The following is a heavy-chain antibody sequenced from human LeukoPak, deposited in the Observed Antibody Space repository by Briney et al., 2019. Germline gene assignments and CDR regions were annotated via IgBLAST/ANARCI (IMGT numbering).Heavy chain of an antibody. V-gene: IGHV1-2*02. CDR1: GYTFTGYY. J-gene: IGHJ4*02. Sequence: GASVKVSCKASGYTFTGYYMHWVRQAPGQGLEWMGWINPNSGGTNYAQKFQGRVTMTRDTSISTAYMELSRLRSDDTAVYYCARVTMVRGTLFDYWGQGTLVTVSS. D-gene: IGHD3-10*01. CDR2: INPNSGGT. CDR3: ARVTMVRGTLFDY.